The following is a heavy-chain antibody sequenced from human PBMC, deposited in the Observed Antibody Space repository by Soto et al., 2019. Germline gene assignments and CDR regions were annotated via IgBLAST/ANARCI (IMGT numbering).Heavy chain of an antibody. CDR2: IYYSGST. CDR1: DVSIRNSIYY. CDR3: ARHYYYGSGSYYENYYYYGMDV. J-gene: IGHJ6*02. V-gene: IGHV4-39*01. D-gene: IGHD3-10*01. Sequence: PSETMSHTCTFSDVSIRNSIYYLGWIRPPPGKGLEWIGSIYYSGSTYYNPSLKSRVTISVDTSKNQFSLKLSSVTAADTAVYYCARHYYYGSGSYYENYYYYGMDVWGQGTTVTVSS.